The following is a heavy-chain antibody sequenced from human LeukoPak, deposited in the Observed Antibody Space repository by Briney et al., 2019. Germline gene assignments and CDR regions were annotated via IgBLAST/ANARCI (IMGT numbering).Heavy chain of an antibody. CDR2: IYTSGGT. J-gene: IGHJ4*02. CDR3: ARLTRLSTSPDRYYLDY. Sequence: KASETLSLTCTVSGGSISSSSYYWGWIRQPPGKELEWIGYIYTSGGTNYIPSLKGRVTISIDTSKNQFSLKLSSVTAADSAVYYCARLTRLSTSPDRYYLDYWGQGTLVTVSS. D-gene: IGHD6-6*01. CDR1: GGSISSSSYY. V-gene: IGHV4-61*05.